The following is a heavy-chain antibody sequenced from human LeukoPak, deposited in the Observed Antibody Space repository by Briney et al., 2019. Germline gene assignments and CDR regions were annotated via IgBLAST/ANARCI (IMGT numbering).Heavy chain of an antibody. D-gene: IGHD5-18*01. CDR3: AGDLSYIQLSQSFFWFDP. Sequence: SETLSLTCTVSGYSISSGYYWGWIRQPPGKGLEWIGSIYHSGSTYYNPSLKSRVTISVDTSKNQFSLKLSSVTAADTAVYYCAGDLSYIQLSQSFFWFDPWGQGTLVTVSS. CDR2: IYHSGST. V-gene: IGHV4-38-2*02. J-gene: IGHJ5*02. CDR1: GYSISSGYY.